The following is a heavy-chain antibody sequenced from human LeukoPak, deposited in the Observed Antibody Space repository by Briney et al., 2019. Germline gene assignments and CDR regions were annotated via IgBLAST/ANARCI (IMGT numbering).Heavy chain of an antibody. CDR2: SSARSSDV. CDR1: GLAFSSSA. J-gene: IGHJ3*02. CDR3: ARGRDHAFDI. Sequence: VGTLRLSCAASGLAFSSSAMNWVRQTPGKGLEWLSYSSARSSDVYYADSVKGRFTISRDNAKSSLYLQMNSLTAEDTAIYFCARGRDHAFDIWGQGTRVTVSS. V-gene: IGHV3-48*01.